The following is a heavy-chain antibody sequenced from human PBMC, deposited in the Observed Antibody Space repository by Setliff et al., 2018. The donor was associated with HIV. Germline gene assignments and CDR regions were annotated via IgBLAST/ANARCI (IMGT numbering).Heavy chain of an antibody. CDR1: GGTFSSYA. J-gene: IGHJ6*02. D-gene: IGHD2-2*01. Sequence: SVKVSCKASGGTFSSYAISWVRQAPGQGLEWMGGIIPIFGTANYAQKFQGRVTITADESTSTAYMELSSLRSEDTAVYYCAGGYCSSTSCYLLHYYYYYGMDVWGQGTTVTVS. CDR3: AGGYCSSTSCYLLHYYYYYGMDV. V-gene: IGHV1-69*13. CDR2: IIPIFGTA.